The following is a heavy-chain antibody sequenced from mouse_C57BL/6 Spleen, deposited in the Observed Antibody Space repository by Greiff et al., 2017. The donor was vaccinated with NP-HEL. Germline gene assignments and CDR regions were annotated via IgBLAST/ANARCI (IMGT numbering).Heavy chain of an antibody. D-gene: IGHD2-4*01. J-gene: IGHJ3*01. V-gene: IGHV1-69*01. CDR2: IDPSDSYT. Sequence: QVQLKQPGAELVMPGASVKLSCKASGYTFTSYWMHWVKQRPGQGLEWIGEIDPSDSYTNYNQKFKGKSTLTVDKSSSTAYMQLSSLTSEDSAVYYCAREWDYDGFAYWGQGTLVTVSA. CDR3: AREWDYDGFAY. CDR1: GYTFTSYW.